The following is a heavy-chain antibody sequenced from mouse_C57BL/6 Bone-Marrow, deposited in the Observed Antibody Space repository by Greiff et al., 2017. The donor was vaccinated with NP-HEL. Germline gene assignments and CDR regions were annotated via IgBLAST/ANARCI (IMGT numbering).Heavy chain of an antibody. Sequence: QVQLQQPGAELVRPGSSVKLSCKASGYTFTSYWMDWVKQRPGQGLEWIGNIYPSDSETHYNQKFKDKATLTVDKSSSTAYMQLSSLTCEDSAADYCALIYYGNYEAMDYWGQGTSVTVSS. D-gene: IGHD2-1*01. CDR3: ALIYYGNYEAMDY. CDR2: IYPSDSET. V-gene: IGHV1-61*01. J-gene: IGHJ4*01. CDR1: GYTFTSYW.